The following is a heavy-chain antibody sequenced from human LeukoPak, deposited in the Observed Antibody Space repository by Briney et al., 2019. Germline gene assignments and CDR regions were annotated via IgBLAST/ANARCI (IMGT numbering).Heavy chain of an antibody. J-gene: IGHJ4*02. CDR1: GGTFSSYA. CDR3: ARDPSYYEDGDY. V-gene: IGHV1-69*05. CDR2: IIPTFGTA. D-gene: IGHD3-22*01. Sequence: SVKVSCKASGGTFSSYAISWVRQAPGQGLEWMGRIIPTFGTANYAQKFQGRVTITTDESTSTAYMELSSLRSEDTAVYYCARDPSYYEDGDYWGQGTLVTVSS.